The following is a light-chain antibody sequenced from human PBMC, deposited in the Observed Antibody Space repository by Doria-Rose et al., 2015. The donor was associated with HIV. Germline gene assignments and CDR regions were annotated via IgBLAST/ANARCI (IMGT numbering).Light chain of an antibody. J-gene: IGKJ1*01. CDR3: HQYGTSWT. Sequence: TQSPGTLSLSPGERATLSCRASQSFSSTYLAWYQHKPGQAPSLLIYDGSTRATGIPDRFSASGSGTDFTLTITRLEPEDFALYYCHQYGTSWTFGQGTKVEI. CDR2: DGS. CDR1: QSFSSTY. V-gene: IGKV3-20*01.